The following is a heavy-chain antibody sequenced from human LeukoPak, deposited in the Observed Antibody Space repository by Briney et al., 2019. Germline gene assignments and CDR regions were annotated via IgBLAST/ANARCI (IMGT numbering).Heavy chain of an antibody. CDR3: ARGRWFRELLSPTFDY. V-gene: IGHV3-30*04. Sequence: PGGSLRLSCAACGFTFSSYAMHWVRQAPGKGLEWVAVISYDGSNKYYADSVKGRFTISRDNSKNTLYLQMNSLRAEDTAVYYCARGRWFRELLSPTFDYWGQGTQVTVSS. CDR1: GFTFSSYA. CDR2: ISYDGSNK. D-gene: IGHD3-10*01. J-gene: IGHJ4*02.